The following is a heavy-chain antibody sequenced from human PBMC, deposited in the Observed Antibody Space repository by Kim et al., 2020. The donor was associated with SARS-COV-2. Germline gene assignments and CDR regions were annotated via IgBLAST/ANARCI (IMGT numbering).Heavy chain of an antibody. Sequence: GGSLRLSCAASGFTFSSYGMHWVRQAPGKGLEWVAVIWYDGSNKYYADSVKGRFTISRDNSKNTLYLQMNSLRAEDTAVYYCARDQIIYYDSNYGMDVWGQGTTVTVSS. J-gene: IGHJ6*02. CDR1: GFTFSSYG. CDR3: ARDQIIYYDSNYGMDV. V-gene: IGHV3-33*01. D-gene: IGHD3-22*01. CDR2: IWYDGSNK.